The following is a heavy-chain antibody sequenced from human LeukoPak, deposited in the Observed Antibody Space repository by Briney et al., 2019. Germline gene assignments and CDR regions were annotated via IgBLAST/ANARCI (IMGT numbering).Heavy chain of an antibody. D-gene: IGHD1-26*01. CDR1: GGTFSSYA. V-gene: IGHV1-69*13. Sequence: SVKVSCKASGGTFSSYANSWVRQAPGQGLEWMGGIIPIFGTANYAQKFQGRVTITADESTSTAYMELSSLRSEDTAMYYCARDSEPYSGSSDYWGQGTLVTVSS. CDR3: ARDSEPYSGSSDY. J-gene: IGHJ4*02. CDR2: IIPIFGTA.